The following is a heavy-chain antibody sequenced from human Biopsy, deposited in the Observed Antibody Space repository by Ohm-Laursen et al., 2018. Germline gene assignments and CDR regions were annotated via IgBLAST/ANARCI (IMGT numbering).Heavy chain of an antibody. CDR1: GGSISGHF. CDR3: ARDEGLLRAFDI. J-gene: IGHJ3*02. Sequence: GTLSLTWTVSGGSISGHFWSWVRQPAGKGLEWIGRIYSNGNTNYNPSLKSRVSMSVDTSKNHLSLNLTSVTAADTAMYYCARDEGLLRAFDIWGQGTLGTVSS. V-gene: IGHV4-4*07. CDR2: IYSNGNT. D-gene: IGHD1-26*01.